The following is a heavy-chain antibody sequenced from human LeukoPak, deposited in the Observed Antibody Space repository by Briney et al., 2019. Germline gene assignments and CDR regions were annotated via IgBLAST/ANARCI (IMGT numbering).Heavy chain of an antibody. D-gene: IGHD3-10*01. CDR2: IYYSGST. V-gene: IGHV4-59*08. J-gene: IGHJ4*02. Sequence: SETLSLTCSVSGGSIRSYYWSWIRQPPGKGLEWIGYIYYSGSTNYNPSLKSRVTISVDTSKNQFSLKLSSVTAADTAVYYCARLISGVGYFDYWGQGILVTVSS. CDR3: ARLISGVGYFDY. CDR1: GGSIRSYY.